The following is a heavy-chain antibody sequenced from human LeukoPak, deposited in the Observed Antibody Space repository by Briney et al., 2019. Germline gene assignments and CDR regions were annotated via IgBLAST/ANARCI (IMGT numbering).Heavy chain of an antibody. J-gene: IGHJ4*02. D-gene: IGHD3-9*01. CDR2: ISAYNGNT. V-gene: IGHV1-18*01. CDR1: GYTITSYG. Sequence: GASVKVSCKASGYTITSYGISWVRQAPGQGLEWMGWISAYNGNTNDAQKLQGRVTMTTDTSTSTAYMELRSLRSDDTAVYYCARESPYYDILTYVRPFDYWGQGTLVTVSS. CDR3: ARESPYYDILTYVRPFDY.